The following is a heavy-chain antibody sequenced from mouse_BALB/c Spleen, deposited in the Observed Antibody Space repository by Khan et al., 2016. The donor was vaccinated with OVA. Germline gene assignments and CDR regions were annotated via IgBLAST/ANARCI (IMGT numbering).Heavy chain of an antibody. V-gene: IGHV1-4*01. CDR1: GYTFTSNT. D-gene: IGHD2-14*01. CDR2: INPRSSYT. J-gene: IGHJ4*01. CDR3: ARRTTGYAMDY. Sequence: QVQLQQSGAELARPGASVKMSCKASGYTFTSNTMHWVKQRPGQGLEWIGYINPRSSYTNYNQKFKDKATLTADKSSSTAYMQLSSLTSGDSAVYYCARRTTGYAMDYWGQGTSVTVSS.